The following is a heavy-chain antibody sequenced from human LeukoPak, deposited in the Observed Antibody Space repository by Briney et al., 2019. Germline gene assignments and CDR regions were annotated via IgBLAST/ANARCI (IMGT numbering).Heavy chain of an antibody. CDR1: GFTFSSYA. J-gene: IGHJ5*02. CDR3: AKDPTSLTIRLNWFDP. Sequence: GGSLRLSCAASGFTFSSYAMSWVRQAPGKGLEWVSAISGSGGSTYYADSVKGRFTISRDTSKNTLYLQMNSLRAEDTAVYYCAKDPTSLTIRLNWFDPWGQGTLVTVSS. CDR2: ISGSGGST. D-gene: IGHD3-3*01. V-gene: IGHV3-23*01.